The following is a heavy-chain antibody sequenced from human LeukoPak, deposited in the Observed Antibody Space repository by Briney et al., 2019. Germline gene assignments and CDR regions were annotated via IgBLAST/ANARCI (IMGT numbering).Heavy chain of an antibody. CDR2: INSDGSST. CDR3: STGSGHAFDI. CDR1: GFTFSSYW. V-gene: IGHV3-74*01. Sequence: AGGSLRLSCAASGFTFSSYWMHWVRQVPGKRLVWVSRINSDGSSTSYADSVKGRFTISRDNAKNTLYVQMNSLRAEDTAVYYCSTGSGHAFDIWGRGTMVTVSS. D-gene: IGHD3-10*01. J-gene: IGHJ3*02.